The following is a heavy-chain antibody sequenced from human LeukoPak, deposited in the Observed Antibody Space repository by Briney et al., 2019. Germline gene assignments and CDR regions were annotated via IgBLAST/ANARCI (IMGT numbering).Heavy chain of an antibody. CDR1: GGTFSSYA. Sequence: ASVKVSCKASGGTFSSYAISWVRQAPGQGLEWMGWISAYNGNTNYAQKLQGRVTMTTDTSTSTAYMELRSLRSDDTAVYYCARDPTYGGKRFDYWGQGTLVTVSS. CDR2: ISAYNGNT. J-gene: IGHJ4*02. D-gene: IGHD4-23*01. CDR3: ARDPTYGGKRFDY. V-gene: IGHV1-18*01.